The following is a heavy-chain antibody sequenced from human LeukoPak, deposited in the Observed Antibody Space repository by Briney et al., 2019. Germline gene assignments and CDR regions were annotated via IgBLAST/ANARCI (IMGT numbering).Heavy chain of an antibody. D-gene: IGHD5-18*01. CDR1: GYTFTSNY. J-gene: IGHJ4*02. V-gene: IGHV1-2*02. Sequence: ASVKVSCKAFGYTFTSNYMHWVRQAPAQGLEWMGWINPNSGGTNYAQKFQGRVTMTRDTSMSTAYMELSRLRSDDTAVYYCARGTGEGYSYGRYYFDYWGQGTLVTVSS. CDR2: INPNSGGT. CDR3: ARGTGEGYSYGRYYFDY.